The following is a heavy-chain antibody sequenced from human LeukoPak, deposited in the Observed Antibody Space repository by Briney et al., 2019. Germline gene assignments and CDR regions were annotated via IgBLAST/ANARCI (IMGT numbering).Heavy chain of an antibody. J-gene: IGHJ4*02. CDR3: ARDAKGSGSYYVY. V-gene: IGHV1-69*04. CDR2: IIPILGIA. Sequence: GASVKVSCKASGGTFSSYAISWVRQAPGQGLEWMGRIIPILGIANYAQKFQGRVTITADKSTSTAYMELSSLRSEDTAVYYCARDAKGSGSYYVYWGQGTLVTVSS. D-gene: IGHD3-10*01. CDR1: GGTFSSYA.